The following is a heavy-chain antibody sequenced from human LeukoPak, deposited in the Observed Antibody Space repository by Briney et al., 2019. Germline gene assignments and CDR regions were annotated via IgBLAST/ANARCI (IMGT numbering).Heavy chain of an antibody. CDR2: INHSGST. D-gene: IGHD3-22*01. CDR1: GGSFSGYY. J-gene: IGHJ3*02. CDR3: ARDSRYYYDSSGYYYGAFDI. Sequence: SETLSLTCAVYGGSFSGYYWSWIRQPPGKGLEWIGEINHSGSTNYNPSLKSRVTISVDTSKNQFSLKLSSVTAADTAVYYCARDSRYYYDSSGYYYGAFDIWGQGTMVTVSS. V-gene: IGHV4-34*01.